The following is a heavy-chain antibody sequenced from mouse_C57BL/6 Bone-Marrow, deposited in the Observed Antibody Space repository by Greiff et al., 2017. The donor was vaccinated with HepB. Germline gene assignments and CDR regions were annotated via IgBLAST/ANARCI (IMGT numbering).Heavy chain of an antibody. CDR2: ILPSIGRT. CDR1: DSEVFPIAY. CDR3: ARPSQGPYGSFYYYAMDY. Sequence: QVQLQQSGSELRSPGSSVKLSCKDFDSEVFPIAYMSWVRQKPGHGFEWIGGILPSIGRTIYGEKFEDKATLDADTLSNTAYLELNSLTSEDSAIYYCARPSQGPYGSFYYYAMDYWGQGTSVTVSS. D-gene: IGHD1-1*01. V-gene: IGHV15-2*01. J-gene: IGHJ4*01.